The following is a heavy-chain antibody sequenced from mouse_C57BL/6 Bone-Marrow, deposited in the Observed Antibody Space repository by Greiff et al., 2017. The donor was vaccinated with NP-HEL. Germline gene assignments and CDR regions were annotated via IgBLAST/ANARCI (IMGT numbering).Heavy chain of an antibody. CDR3: ARSIYYDDADDPFYAMDY. CDR2: IRNKANGYTT. J-gene: IGHJ4*01. CDR1: GFTFTDYY. Sequence: EVMLVESGGGLVQPGGSLSLSCAASGFTFTDYYMSWVRQPPGKALEWFGFIRNKANGYTTEYSASVKGRFTISRANYPSILHLHMNALRAEDSATYYCARSIYYDDADDPFYAMDYWGQGTGVTVSS. V-gene: IGHV7-3*01. D-gene: IGHD2-4*01.